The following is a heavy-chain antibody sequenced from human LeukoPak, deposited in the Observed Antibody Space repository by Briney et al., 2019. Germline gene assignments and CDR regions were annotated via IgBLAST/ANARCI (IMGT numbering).Heavy chain of an antibody. V-gene: IGHV4-59*08. CDR1: GGSFSTYY. D-gene: IGHD3-3*01. CDR2: IYYSGST. Sequence: SETLSLTCTVSGGSFSTYYWSWIRQPPGKGLEWIGYIYYSGSTNYNPSLKSRVTISVDTSKNQFSLKLSSVTAADTAVYYCARHMSYYDFWSGYYGNAFDIWGQGTMVTVSS. J-gene: IGHJ3*02. CDR3: ARHMSYYDFWSGYYGNAFDI.